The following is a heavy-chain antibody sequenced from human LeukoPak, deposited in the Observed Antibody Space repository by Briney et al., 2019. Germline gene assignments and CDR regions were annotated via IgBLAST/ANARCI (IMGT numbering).Heavy chain of an antibody. V-gene: IGHV4-31*03. CDR2: IYYSGST. J-gene: IGHJ4*02. D-gene: IGHD2-2*01. CDR1: GGSISSGGYY. CDR3: ARAVGCSSTSCYAAGVDY. Sequence: PSEPLSLTCTVSGGSISSGGYYWSWIRQHPGKGLEWIGYIYYSGSTYYNPSLKSRVTISVDTSKNQFSLKLSSVTAADTAVYYCARAVGCSSTSCYAAGVDYWGQGTLVTVSS.